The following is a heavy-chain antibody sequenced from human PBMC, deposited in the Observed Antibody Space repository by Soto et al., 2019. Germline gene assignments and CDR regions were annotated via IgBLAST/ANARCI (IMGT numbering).Heavy chain of an antibody. CDR1: GGSISSYY. CDR2: IYYSGST. J-gene: IGHJ5*02. V-gene: IGHV4-59*01. CDR3: ARFWMERRSWFDP. D-gene: IGHD1-1*01. Sequence: SETLSLTCTVSGGSISSYYCSWIRQPPGKGLEWIGYIYYSGSTNYNPSLKSRVTISVDTSKNQFSLKLSSVTAADTAVYYCARFWMERRSWFDPWGQGTLVTVSS.